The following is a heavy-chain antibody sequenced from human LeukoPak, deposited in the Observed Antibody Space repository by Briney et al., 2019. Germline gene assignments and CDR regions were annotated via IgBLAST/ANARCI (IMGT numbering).Heavy chain of an antibody. Sequence: SVKVSCKASGGTFSSYAISWVRQAPGQGLEWMGGIIPIFGTANYARKFQGRVTITADESTSTAYMELSSLRSEDTAVYYCARSGVSLGTVTTFYYFDYWGQGTLVTVSS. V-gene: IGHV1-69*01. J-gene: IGHJ4*02. CDR1: GGTFSSYA. D-gene: IGHD4-17*01. CDR3: ARSGVSLGTVTTFYYFDY. CDR2: IIPIFGTA.